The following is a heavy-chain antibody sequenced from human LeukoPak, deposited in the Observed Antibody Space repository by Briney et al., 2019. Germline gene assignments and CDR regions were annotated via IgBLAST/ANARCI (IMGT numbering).Heavy chain of an antibody. CDR1: GFTLSNHA. CDR2: ISGSGAMT. V-gene: IGHV3-23*01. J-gene: IGHJ4*02. CDR3: AKDRADGSGGQFDS. D-gene: IGHD3-10*01. Sequence: SGGSLRLSCAASGFTLSNHAMIWVRQAPGKGLEWVSSISGSGAMTYYADSVKGRFTISRDNAMDTLYLQMNSLRADDTAVYYCAKDRADGSGGQFDSWGQGSLVIVSS.